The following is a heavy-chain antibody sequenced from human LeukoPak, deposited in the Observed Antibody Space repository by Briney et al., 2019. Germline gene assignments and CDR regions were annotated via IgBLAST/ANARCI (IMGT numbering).Heavy chain of an antibody. CDR1: GGSFSGYY. D-gene: IGHD5-18*01. J-gene: IGHJ3*02. Sequence: SETLSLTCAVYGGSFSGYYWSWIRQPAGKGLEWIGRIYTSGSTNYNPSLKSRVTMSVDTSKNQFSLKLSSVTAADTAVYYCARDKGAYSYGYRAFDIWGQGTMVTVSS. V-gene: IGHV4-4*07. CDR3: ARDKGAYSYGYRAFDI. CDR2: IYTSGST.